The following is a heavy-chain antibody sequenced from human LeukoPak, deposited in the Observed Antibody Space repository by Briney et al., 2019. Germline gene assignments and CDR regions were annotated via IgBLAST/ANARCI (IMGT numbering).Heavy chain of an antibody. CDR1: GGSISRYY. CDR3: ASRSSIWSGYQATLYYFDS. V-gene: IGHV4-59*01. CDR2: IYYSGST. D-gene: IGHD3-3*01. J-gene: IGHJ4*02. Sequence: PSETLSLTCTVSGGSISRYYWSWIRQPPGKRLEWIGHIYYSGSTNYNPSLKSRVTISVDTSKNQFSLKLSSVTAADTAVYYCASRSSIWSGYQATLYYFDSWGQGTLVTVSS.